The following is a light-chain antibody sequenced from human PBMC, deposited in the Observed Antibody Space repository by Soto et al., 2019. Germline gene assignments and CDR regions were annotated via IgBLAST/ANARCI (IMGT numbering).Light chain of an antibody. V-gene: IGKV1-5*03. CDR3: QQYNGHPFT. CDR1: QSLTSW. J-gene: IGKJ3*01. Sequence: DIQLTQSPSTLSASVGDRVTITCRASQSLTSWLAWYQQKPGRAPKLLIYKASSLESGVPSRFSGSGSGTEVTLIIKSVQPEDFATYYCQQYNGHPFTFGPGTKVEIK. CDR2: KAS.